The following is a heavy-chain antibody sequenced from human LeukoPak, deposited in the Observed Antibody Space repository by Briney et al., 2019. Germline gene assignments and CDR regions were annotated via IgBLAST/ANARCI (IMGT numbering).Heavy chain of an antibody. CDR2: IFYSGST. D-gene: IGHD6-25*01. CDR1: GGSISSYF. Sequence: PSETLSLTCAVSGGSISSYFWSWIRQPPGKGLEYLGHIFYSGSTNYSPSLKSRVTISIDKSKKQFSLKLRSVTAADTAVYYCASNAAAAAGDALDIWGQGTMVTVSS. J-gene: IGHJ3*02. V-gene: IGHV4-59*01. CDR3: ASNAAAAAGDALDI.